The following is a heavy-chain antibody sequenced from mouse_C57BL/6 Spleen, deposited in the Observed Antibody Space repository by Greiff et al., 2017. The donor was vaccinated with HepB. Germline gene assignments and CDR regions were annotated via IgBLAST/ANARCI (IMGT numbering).Heavy chain of an antibody. CDR1: GYTFTSYW. CDR3: ARAQATRGYFDY. Sequence: QVQLQQPGAELVKPGASVKMSCKASGYTFTSYWITWVKQRPGQGLEWIGDIYPGSGSTNYNEKFKSKATLTVDTSSSTAYMQLSSLTPEDSAVYYCARAQATRGYFDYWGQGTTLTVSS. V-gene: IGHV1-55*01. CDR2: IYPGSGST. J-gene: IGHJ2*01. D-gene: IGHD3-2*02.